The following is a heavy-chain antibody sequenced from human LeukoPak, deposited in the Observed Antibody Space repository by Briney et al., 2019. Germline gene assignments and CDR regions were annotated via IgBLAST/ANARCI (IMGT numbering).Heavy chain of an antibody. D-gene: IGHD3-10*01. CDR3: ARGPVVRGVPYFDY. CDR2: IWYDGSNK. CDR1: GFTFSSYG. V-gene: IGHV3-33*01. J-gene: IGHJ4*02. Sequence: GGSLRLSCAASGFTFSSYGMHWVRQAPGKGREWVAVIWYDGSNKYYADSVKGRFTISRDNSKNTLYLQMNSLRAEDTAVYYCARGPVVRGVPYFDYWGQGTLVTVSS.